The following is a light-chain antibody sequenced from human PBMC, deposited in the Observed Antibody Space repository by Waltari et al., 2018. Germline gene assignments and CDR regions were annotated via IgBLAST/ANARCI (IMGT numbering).Light chain of an antibody. Sequence: EIVLTQSPGTLSLSPGERATLSCRASQSVHNYLAWYQQKPGQAPRLLIYNALHRATGIPARFSGSGSGTDFTLIISRLQPEDFGVYYCQQRGNWITFGQGTRLEIK. CDR3: QQRGNWIT. V-gene: IGKV3-11*01. CDR2: NAL. J-gene: IGKJ5*01. CDR1: QSVHNY.